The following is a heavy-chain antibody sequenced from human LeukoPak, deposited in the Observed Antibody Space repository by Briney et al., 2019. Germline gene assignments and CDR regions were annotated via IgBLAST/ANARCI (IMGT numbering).Heavy chain of an antibody. Sequence: GASVKVSCKASGYTFTGYYMHWVRQAPGQGLEWLGWINPNSGGTNYAQKFQSRVTMTRDTSISTAYMELSRLRSDDTAVYYCASSLLLWFGELSRGFDPWGQGTLVTVSS. D-gene: IGHD3-10*01. CDR1: GYTFTGYY. CDR3: ASSLLLWFGELSRGFDP. V-gene: IGHV1-2*02. CDR2: INPNSGGT. J-gene: IGHJ5*02.